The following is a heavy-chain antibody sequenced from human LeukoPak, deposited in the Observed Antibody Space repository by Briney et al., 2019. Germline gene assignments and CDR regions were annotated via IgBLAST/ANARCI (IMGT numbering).Heavy chain of an antibody. CDR3: AREPVTGTLNFFDP. V-gene: IGHV1-2*02. D-gene: IGHD6-19*01. J-gene: IGHJ5*02. CDR2: IKPNSGGT. Sequence: VASVKVSCKASGYTFTDYYLHWVRQAPGQGLEWMGWIKPNSGGTNYAHKFQGRVTMARDTSLNTAYMGLNRLISDDTAVYYCAREPVTGTLNFFDPWGQGALVTVTS. CDR1: GYTFTDYY.